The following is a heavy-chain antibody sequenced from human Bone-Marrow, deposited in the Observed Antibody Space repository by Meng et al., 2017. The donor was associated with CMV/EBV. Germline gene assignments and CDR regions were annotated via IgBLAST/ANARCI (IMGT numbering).Heavy chain of an antibody. Sequence: TEMGSFICTVASAYIGRSYLSWIRQPPGKGLEWIGEINHSGSTNYNPSLKSRVTISVDTSKNQFSLKLSSVTAADTAVYYCARGALGVVVVPAATHFQHWGQGTLVTVSS. CDR3: ARGALGVVVVPAATHFQH. V-gene: IGHV4-34*01. D-gene: IGHD2-2*01. J-gene: IGHJ1*01. CDR2: INHSGST. CDR1: SAYIGRSY.